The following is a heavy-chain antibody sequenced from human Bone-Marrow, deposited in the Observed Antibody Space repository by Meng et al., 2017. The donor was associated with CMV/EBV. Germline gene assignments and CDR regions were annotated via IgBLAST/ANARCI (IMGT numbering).Heavy chain of an antibody. CDR1: GGSFSGYN. CDR2: INHSGST. D-gene: IGHD2-2*01. V-gene: IGHV4-34*01. J-gene: IGHJ6*02. CDR3: ARGREIVVVPAATGSRTYYYYAMDV. Sequence: SETLSLTVAVYGGSFSGYNWSWIRQPPGKGLEWIGEINHSGSTNYNPSLKSRVTISVDTSKKWFSLKLNSVTAADTAVYYCARGREIVVVPAATGSRTYYYYAMDVWGQGTTVTVSS.